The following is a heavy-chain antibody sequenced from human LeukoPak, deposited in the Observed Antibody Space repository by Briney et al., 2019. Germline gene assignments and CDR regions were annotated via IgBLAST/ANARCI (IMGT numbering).Heavy chain of an antibody. CDR1: GISVSSNY. V-gene: IGHV3-53*01. D-gene: IGHD3-10*01. CDR2: LYSDGGT. Sequence: GGSLRLSCAASGISVSSNYMNWVRQAPGKGLEWVSVLYSDGGTYYADSVKGRFSISRDTSKNTVYLQMNSLRDDDTAVYYCATYYYGSGPEKWGQGTLVTVSS. J-gene: IGHJ4*02. CDR3: ATYYYGSGPEK.